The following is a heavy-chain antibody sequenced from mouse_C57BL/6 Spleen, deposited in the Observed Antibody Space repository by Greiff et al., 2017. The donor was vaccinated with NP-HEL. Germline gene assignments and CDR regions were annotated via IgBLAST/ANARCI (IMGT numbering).Heavy chain of an antibody. CDR3: ARHGGVYYGSSYEYFDV. CDR2: ISNGGGST. J-gene: IGHJ1*03. V-gene: IGHV5-12*01. Sequence: DVMLVESGGGLVQPGGSLKLSCAASGFTFSDYYMYWVRPTPEKRLEWVAYISNGGGSTYYPDTVKGRFTISRDNAKNTLYLQMSRLKSEDTAMYYCARHGGVYYGSSYEYFDVWGTGTTVTVSS. CDR1: GFTFSDYY. D-gene: IGHD1-1*01.